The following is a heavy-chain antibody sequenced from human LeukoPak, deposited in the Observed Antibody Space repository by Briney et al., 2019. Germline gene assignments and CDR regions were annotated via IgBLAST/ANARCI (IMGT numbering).Heavy chain of an antibody. CDR3: AREGNDYGDY. V-gene: IGHV1-18*01. CDR1: GYTFTRYG. Sequence: ASVTLSCKASGYTFTRYGISWVRQAPGQGLEWMGWISTYNGDTKYVQKLQGRVTMTTDTSTSTAYMELRSLRSDDTAVYYCAREGNDYGDYWGQGSLVIVSS. CDR2: ISTYNGDT. J-gene: IGHJ4*02.